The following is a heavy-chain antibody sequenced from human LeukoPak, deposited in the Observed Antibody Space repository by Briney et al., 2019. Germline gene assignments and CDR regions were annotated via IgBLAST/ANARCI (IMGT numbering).Heavy chain of an antibody. CDR1: GFTFSDHY. J-gene: IGHJ6*02. CDR2: TRNKANSHTT. V-gene: IGHV3-72*01. CDR3: ARNLKFYYYYGMDV. Sequence: GGSLRLSCAASGFTFSDHYMDWVRQAPGKGLEWVGRTRNKANSHTTEYAASVKGRFTISRDDSKNSLYLQMNSLKTEDTAVYYCARNLKFYYYYGMDVWGQGTTVTVSS.